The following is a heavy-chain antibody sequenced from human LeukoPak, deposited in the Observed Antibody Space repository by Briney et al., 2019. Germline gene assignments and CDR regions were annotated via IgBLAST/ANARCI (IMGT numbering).Heavy chain of an antibody. J-gene: IGHJ4*02. Sequence: GGSLRLSCVASGFSVSSNYMSWVRQAPGKGLEWVSVMYSGGHTYYADSVKGRFTVSRGYSKNTLYLQMNSLRAEDTAVYYCARDLHPSHFDSWGQGTLVTVSS. CDR2: MYSGGHT. CDR3: ARDLHPSHFDS. V-gene: IGHV3-53*01. CDR1: GFSVSSNY.